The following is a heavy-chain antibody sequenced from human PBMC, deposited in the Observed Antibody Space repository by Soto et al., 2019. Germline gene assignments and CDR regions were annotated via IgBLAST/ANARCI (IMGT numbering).Heavy chain of an antibody. CDR1: GFTFSSYA. V-gene: IGHV3-23*01. CDR3: AKDPHVYYSTRGGGYFDY. Sequence: EVQLLESGGGLVQPGGSLRLSCAASGFTFSSYAMSWVRQAPGKGLEWVSAISGSGGSTYYADSVKGRFTISRDNSKNTLYLQMNSLRAEDTAVYYCAKDPHVYYSTRGGGYFDYWGQGTLVTVSS. D-gene: IGHD3-10*01. CDR2: ISGSGGST. J-gene: IGHJ4*02.